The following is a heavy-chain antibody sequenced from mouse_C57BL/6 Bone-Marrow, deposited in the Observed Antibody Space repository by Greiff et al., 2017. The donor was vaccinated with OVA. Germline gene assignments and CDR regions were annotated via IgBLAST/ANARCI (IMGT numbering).Heavy chain of an antibody. J-gene: IGHJ4*01. Sequence: EVKLMESGGGLVKPGGSLKLSCAASGFTFSDYGMHWVRQAPEKGLEWVAYISSGSSTIYYADTVKGRFTISRDNAKNTLFLQMTSLRSEDTAMYYCAREGDYAMDYWGQGTSVTVSS. CDR3: AREGDYAMDY. CDR1: GFTFSDYG. V-gene: IGHV5-17*01. CDR2: ISSGSSTI.